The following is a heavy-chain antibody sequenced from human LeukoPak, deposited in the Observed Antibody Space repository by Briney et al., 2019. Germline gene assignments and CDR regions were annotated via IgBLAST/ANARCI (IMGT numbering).Heavy chain of an antibody. CDR1: GFSLSTSGVG. Sequence: ESGPTLVKPPQTLTPTFTFSGFSLSTSGVGVGWIRQPPGKALEWLALIYWDDDKRYSPSLKSRLTITKDTSKNQVVLTMTNMDPVDIATYYCAHRRTIDSSGSNYFDYWGQGTLVTVSS. D-gene: IGHD3-22*01. CDR2: IYWDDDK. CDR3: AHRRTIDSSGSNYFDY. V-gene: IGHV2-5*02. J-gene: IGHJ4*02.